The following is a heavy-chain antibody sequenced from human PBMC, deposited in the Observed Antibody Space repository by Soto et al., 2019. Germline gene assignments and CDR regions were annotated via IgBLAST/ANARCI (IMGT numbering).Heavy chain of an antibody. CDR3: ARTAAADLYYFDY. CDR2: ISYDGSNN. J-gene: IGHJ4*02. D-gene: IGHD6-13*01. V-gene: IGHV3-30-3*01. Sequence: QVQLVESGGGVVQPGRSLRLSCAASGFTFSSYAMHWVRQAPGKGLEWVAVISYDGSNNYYADSVKGRFTISRDNSKNTLYLQMNSLRAEDTAVYYCARTAAADLYYFDYWGQGTLVTVSS. CDR1: GFTFSSYA.